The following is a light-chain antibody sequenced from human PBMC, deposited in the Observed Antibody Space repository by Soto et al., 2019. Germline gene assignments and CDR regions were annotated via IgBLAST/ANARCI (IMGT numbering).Light chain of an antibody. Sequence: EIVLTQSPGTLSLSPGERATLSCRASQSVSSSYLAWYQQKPGQAPRLLIYGASSRATGIPDRFSGSGSGTDFTLTISRLEAEDFAVYYCQQYGSSPPMYTFGQGNKLEIK. J-gene: IGKJ2*01. V-gene: IGKV3-20*01. CDR2: GAS. CDR1: QSVSSSY. CDR3: QQYGSSPPMYT.